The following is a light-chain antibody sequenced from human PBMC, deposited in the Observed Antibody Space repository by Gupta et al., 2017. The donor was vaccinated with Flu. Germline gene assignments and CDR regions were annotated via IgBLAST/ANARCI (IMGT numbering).Light chain of an antibody. Sequence: ITISCTGTSSDVGSYNLVTWYQQHPGKAPKLMIYGVSKRPSGVSHRFSGSKSGNTASLTISGLQAEDEADYYCCSYAGSTTYVVFGGGTKLTVL. V-gene: IGLV2-23*02. CDR1: SSDVGSYNL. J-gene: IGLJ2*01. CDR2: GVS. CDR3: CSYAGSTTYVV.